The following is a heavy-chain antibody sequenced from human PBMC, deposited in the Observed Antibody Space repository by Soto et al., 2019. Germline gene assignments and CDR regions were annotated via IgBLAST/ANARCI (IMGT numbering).Heavy chain of an antibody. J-gene: IGHJ4*02. Sequence: GGSLRLSCAASGFTFSSYAMSWVRQAPGKGLEWVSAISGSGGSTYYADSVKGRFTISRDNSKNTLYLQMNSLRAEDSAVYYCATMYYYDSSGYYDYWGQGTLVTVSS. D-gene: IGHD3-22*01. V-gene: IGHV3-23*01. CDR2: ISGSGGST. CDR1: GFTFSSYA. CDR3: ATMYYYDSSGYYDY.